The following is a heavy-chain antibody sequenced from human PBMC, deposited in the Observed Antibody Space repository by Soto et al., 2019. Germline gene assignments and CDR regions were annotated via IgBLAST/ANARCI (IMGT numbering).Heavy chain of an antibody. CDR2: VYYNGRA. D-gene: IGHD2-2*01. V-gene: IGHV4-39*01. J-gene: IGHJ4*02. CDR3: ARHPPILPLPLYAKPFFTY. CDR1: GDSISSPTFY. Sequence: SQTLRLPCIVSGDSISSPTFYWGWIRQPPGKGLEWIGSVYYNGRAHYNPSLKSRVTISVDTSENQFSLGLNSVTAADPAVYYFARHPPILPLPLYAKPFFTYWGKGDLVTVS.